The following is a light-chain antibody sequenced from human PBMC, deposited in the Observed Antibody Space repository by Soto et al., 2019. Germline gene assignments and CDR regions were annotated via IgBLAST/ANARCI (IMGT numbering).Light chain of an antibody. CDR1: QFISKY. J-gene: IGKJ3*01. V-gene: IGKV1-39*01. Sequence: DIQMTQSPSSLSASVGDRVTITCRAGQFISKYLNWYQQKPGKAPKLLIFGAFNLEGGVPSRFSGSGSGTEFPLTISGLLPDDFATYICQQTYTAVSFGPGTTVEI. CDR2: GAF. CDR3: QQTYTAVS.